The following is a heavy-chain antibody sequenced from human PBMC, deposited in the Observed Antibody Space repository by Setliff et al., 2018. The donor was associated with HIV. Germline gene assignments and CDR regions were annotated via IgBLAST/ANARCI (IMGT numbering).Heavy chain of an antibody. Sequence: SETLSLTCTVSGDSISSGSYYWSWLRQPPGKGLEWIGYIYYSGSSKNTPSLKSRVTISVDTHKNQFSLKLSSVTAADTAVYYCAREGGLQFLEWLLYWFDPWGQGTLVTVSS. CDR2: IYYSGSS. CDR3: AREGGLQFLEWLLYWFDP. V-gene: IGHV4-61*01. D-gene: IGHD3-3*01. J-gene: IGHJ5*02. CDR1: GDSISSGSYY.